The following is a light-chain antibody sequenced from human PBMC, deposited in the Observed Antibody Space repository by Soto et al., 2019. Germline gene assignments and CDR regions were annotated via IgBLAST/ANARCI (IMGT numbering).Light chain of an antibody. CDR3: QQDNNWPPIT. J-gene: IGKJ5*01. CDR1: QSISNK. V-gene: IGKV3-15*01. Sequence: EIVMTQSPATLSVSPGERATLSCRASQSISNKLAWYQQKPGQAPRLLIYGASTRATGIPARFSGSGSGTESTLTISSLQSEDFAVYYCQQDNNWPPITFGQGTRLESK. CDR2: GAS.